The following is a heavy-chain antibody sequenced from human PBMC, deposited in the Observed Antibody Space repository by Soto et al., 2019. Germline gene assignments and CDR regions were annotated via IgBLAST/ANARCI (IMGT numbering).Heavy chain of an antibody. D-gene: IGHD4-4*01. V-gene: IGHV3-23*01. J-gene: IGHJ5*02. CDR1: GFTFSSYA. CDR3: AKDWGGTTVTTFRWFDP. Sequence: GGSLRLSCAASGFTFSSYAMSWVRQAPGKGLEWVSAISGSGGSTYYADSVKGRFTISRDNSKNTLYLQMNSLRAEDTAVYYCAKDWGGTTVTTFRWFDPWGQGTLVTVSS. CDR2: ISGSGGST.